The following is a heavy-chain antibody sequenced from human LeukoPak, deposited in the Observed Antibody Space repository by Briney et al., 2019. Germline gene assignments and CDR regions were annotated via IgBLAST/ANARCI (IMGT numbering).Heavy chain of an antibody. CDR3: ARVGYSYGIDF. CDR1: GYTFTSYY. V-gene: IGHV1-46*01. D-gene: IGHD5-18*01. J-gene: IGHJ4*02. CDR2: INPSGGST. Sequence: ASVKVSCKASGYTFTSYYMHWLRQDPAQGLEGMGIINPSGGSTSDAQKFQGRVKMNRVTSTSKVYMELSSLRSEETAVYYCARVGYSYGIDFWGQGTLVTVSS.